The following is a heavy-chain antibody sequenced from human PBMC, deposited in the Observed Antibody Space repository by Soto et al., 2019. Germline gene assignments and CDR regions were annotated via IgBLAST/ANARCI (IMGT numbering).Heavy chain of an antibody. Sequence: PSETLSLTCTVSGGSISSGGYYWSWIRQHPGKGLEWIGYIYYSGSTYYNPSLKSRVTISVDTSKNQFSLKLSSVTAADTAVYYCARSYGSGSYYRYYYGMDVWGRGTTVTVSS. CDR3: ARSYGSGSYYRYYYGMDV. J-gene: IGHJ6*02. V-gene: IGHV4-31*03. CDR2: IYYSGST. D-gene: IGHD3-10*01. CDR1: GGSISSGGYY.